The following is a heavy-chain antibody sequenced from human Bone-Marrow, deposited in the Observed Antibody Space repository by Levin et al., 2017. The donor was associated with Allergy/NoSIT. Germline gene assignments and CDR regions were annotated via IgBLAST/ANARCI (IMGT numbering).Heavy chain of an antibody. CDR1: GFTLSDYY. V-gene: IGHV3-11*01. Sequence: SCTASGFTLSDYYISWIRQPPGKGLEWLSYISKAGTTIYYADSVRGRFTISRDNAKQSVYLQMNSLRAEDTAIYYCARDGGIIDYWGQGTLVTVSS. D-gene: IGHD2-21*01. CDR3: ARDGGIIDY. J-gene: IGHJ4*02. CDR2: ISKAGTTI.